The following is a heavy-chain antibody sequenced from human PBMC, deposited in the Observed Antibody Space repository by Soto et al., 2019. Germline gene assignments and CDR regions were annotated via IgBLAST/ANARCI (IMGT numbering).Heavy chain of an antibody. CDR2: ISGSGDGT. D-gene: IGHD5-18*01. V-gene: IGHV3-23*01. CDR1: GFTFSSFA. J-gene: IGHJ4*02. Sequence: GGSLTLSCAASGFTFSSFALSWVRQAPGKGLEWVSAISGSGDGTDYADSVKGRFTISRDNAKNTLYLQMNSLRAEDTAVYYCAGPGYSSQDYWGQGALVTVSS. CDR3: AGPGYSSQDY.